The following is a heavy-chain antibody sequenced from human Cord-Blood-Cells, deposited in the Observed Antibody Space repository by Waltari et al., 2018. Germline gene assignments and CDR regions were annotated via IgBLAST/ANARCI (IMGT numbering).Heavy chain of an antibody. V-gene: IGHV1-2*04. J-gene: IGHJ4*02. CDR1: GYTFTGYY. Sequence: QVQLVQSGAEVKKPGASVKVSCKASGYTFTGYYMHWVRQAPGQGLEWMGWINPNRGGTNYAQKFQGWVTMTRDTSISTAYMELSRLRSDDTAVYYCARAPQRGREMASSSSLGYWGQGTLVTVSS. CDR3: ARAPQRGREMASSSSLGY. CDR2: INPNRGGT. D-gene: IGHD6-6*01.